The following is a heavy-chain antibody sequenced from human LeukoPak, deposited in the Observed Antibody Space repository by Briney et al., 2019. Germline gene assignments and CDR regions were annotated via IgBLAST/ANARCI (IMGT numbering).Heavy chain of an antibody. D-gene: IGHD5-18*01. CDR1: GGSISSSSYY. Sequence: SETLSLTCTVSGGSISSSSYYWGWIRQPPGKGLEWIGSIYYSGSTYYNPSLKSRVTISVDMSKKQFSLKVSSVTAADTAVYYCARPHRGCSYGFDYWGQGTLVTVSS. CDR3: ARPHRGCSYGFDY. CDR2: IYYSGST. J-gene: IGHJ4*02. V-gene: IGHV4-39*01.